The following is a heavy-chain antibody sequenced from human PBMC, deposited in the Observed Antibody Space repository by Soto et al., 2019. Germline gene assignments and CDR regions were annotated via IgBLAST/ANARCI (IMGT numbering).Heavy chain of an antibody. CDR1: GFTFNSYA. J-gene: IGHJ4*02. CDR3: ARLFCGGGSCYGKFYFDY. V-gene: IGHV3-21*01. CDR2: INSGSTHI. D-gene: IGHD2-15*01. Sequence: PGGSLRLSCAGSGFTFNSYAIDWVRQAPGKGLEWVSSINSGSTHIYYADSVKGRFTISRDNAKNSVDLQMNSLRVEDTAVYYCARLFCGGGSCYGKFYFDYWGQGILVTVSS.